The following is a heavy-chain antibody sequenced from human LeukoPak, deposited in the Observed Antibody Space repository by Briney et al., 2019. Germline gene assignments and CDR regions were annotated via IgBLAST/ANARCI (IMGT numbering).Heavy chain of an antibody. CDR2: INHSGST. D-gene: IGHD3-22*01. J-gene: IGHJ5*02. CDR1: GGSFSGYY. Sequence: SETLSLTCAVYGGSFSGYYWSWIRQPPGKGLEWIGEINHSGSTNYNPSLMSRVTISVDTSKNQFSLKLSSVTAADTAVYYCARGAPDYYDSSGYYCVRWFDPWGQGTLVTVSS. V-gene: IGHV4-34*01. CDR3: ARGAPDYYDSSGYYCVRWFDP.